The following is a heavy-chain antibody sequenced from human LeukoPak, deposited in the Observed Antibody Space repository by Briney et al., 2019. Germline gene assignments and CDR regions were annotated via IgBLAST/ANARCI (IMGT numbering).Heavy chain of an antibody. J-gene: IGHJ4*02. CDR1: GFTFSNFG. CDR3: AREGGNSLFDY. CDR2: ISGSGGST. V-gene: IGHV3-23*01. D-gene: IGHD4-23*01. Sequence: GGSLRLSCAASGFTFSNFGMSWVRQAPGKGLEWVSVISGSGGSTYYADSVKGRFTISRDNAKNSLYLQMNSLRAEDTAVYYCAREGGNSLFDYWGQGTLVTVSS.